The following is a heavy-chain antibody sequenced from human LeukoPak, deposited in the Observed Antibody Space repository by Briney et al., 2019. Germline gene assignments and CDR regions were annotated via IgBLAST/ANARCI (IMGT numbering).Heavy chain of an antibody. D-gene: IGHD6-13*01. J-gene: IGHJ4*02. CDR1: GFSLSTSAVG. V-gene: IGHV2-5*01. Sequence: SGPTLVKPTQTLTLTCTFSGFSLSTSAVGVGWIRQPPGKALEWLALIYWNDDKRYSPSLKSRLTITKDTSKNQVVLTMTNVDPVDTATYYCAHRLDSRTWSGLYFDFWGQGTLVTVSS. CDR2: IYWNDDK. CDR3: AHRLDSRTWSGLYFDF.